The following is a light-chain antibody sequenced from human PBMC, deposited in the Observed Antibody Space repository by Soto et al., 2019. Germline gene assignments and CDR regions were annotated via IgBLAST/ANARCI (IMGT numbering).Light chain of an antibody. Sequence: QSVLNQPASVSGSPGRSITTSCTGTSSDVGGYNYVSWYQQHPGNAPKLMIYGVSNRPSGVSNRFSGSKSGNTASLTISGLQAEDEADYYCSSYTSSSTLGVFGTGTKVTVL. CDR1: SSDVGGYNY. V-gene: IGLV2-14*01. CDR2: GVS. CDR3: SSYTSSSTLGV. J-gene: IGLJ1*01.